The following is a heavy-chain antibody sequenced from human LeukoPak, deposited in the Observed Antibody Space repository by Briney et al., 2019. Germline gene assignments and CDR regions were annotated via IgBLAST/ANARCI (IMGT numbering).Heavy chain of an antibody. D-gene: IGHD3-10*01. Sequence: GGSLRLSCAASGFTFSSYGMHWVRQAPGKGLEWVAFIRYDGSNKYYADSVKGRFTISRDNSKNTLYLQMNSLRAEDTAVYYCAKSILWFGENLYGAFDIWGQGTMVTVSS. CDR2: IRYDGSNK. CDR3: AKSILWFGENLYGAFDI. CDR1: GFTFSSYG. J-gene: IGHJ3*02. V-gene: IGHV3-30*02.